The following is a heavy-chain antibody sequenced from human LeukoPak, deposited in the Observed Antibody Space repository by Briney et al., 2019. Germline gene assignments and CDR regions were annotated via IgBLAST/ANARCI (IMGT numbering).Heavy chain of an antibody. Sequence: SETLSLTCSVSGGSIGSYYWSWIRQPPGKGLEWIGYIFHSGSTKYNPSLESRVTISVDTSKNQFSLKLNSVTAADTAVYYCARSQYGSGSFPSDSWGQGALVTVSS. CDR2: IFHSGST. CDR3: ARSQYGSGSFPSDS. V-gene: IGHV4-4*08. CDR1: GGSIGSYY. J-gene: IGHJ4*02. D-gene: IGHD3-10*01.